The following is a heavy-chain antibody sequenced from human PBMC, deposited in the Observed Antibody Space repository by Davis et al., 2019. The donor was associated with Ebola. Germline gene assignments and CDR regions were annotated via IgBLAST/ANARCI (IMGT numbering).Heavy chain of an antibody. CDR2: IIPIFGTA. CDR3: ARAFMTNIVGATKKFNYFDY. Sequence: SVKVSCKASGYTFTSYYMHWVRQAPGQGLEWMGGIIPIFGTANYAQKFQGRVTITADESTSTAYMELSSLRSEDTAGYYYARAFMTNIVGATKKFNYFDYWGQGTLVTVSS. J-gene: IGHJ4*02. D-gene: IGHD1-26*01. CDR1: GYTFTSYY. V-gene: IGHV1-69*13.